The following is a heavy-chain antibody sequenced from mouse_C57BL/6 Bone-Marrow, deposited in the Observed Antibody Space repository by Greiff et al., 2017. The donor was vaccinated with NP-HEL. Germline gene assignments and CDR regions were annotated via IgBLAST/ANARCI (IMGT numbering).Heavy chain of an antibody. Sequence: QVQLKESGAELVRPGASVKLSCKASGYTFTDYYINWVKQRPGQGLEWIARIYPGSGNTYYNEKFKGKATLTAEKSSSTAYMQLSSLTSEDSAVYFCARLLGYYFDYWGQGTTLTVSS. CDR1: GYTFTDYY. D-gene: IGHD1-1*01. CDR3: ARLLGYYFDY. CDR2: IYPGSGNT. J-gene: IGHJ2*01. V-gene: IGHV1-76*01.